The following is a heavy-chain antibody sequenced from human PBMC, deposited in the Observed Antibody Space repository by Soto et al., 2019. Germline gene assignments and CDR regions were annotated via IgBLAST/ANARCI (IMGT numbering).Heavy chain of an antibody. Sequence: SETLSLTCTVSGGSISSYYWSWIRQPPGKGLEWIGYIYYSGSTNYNPSLKSRVTISVDTSKNQFSLKLSSVTAADTAVYYCARDQYSGSGYYPTLAFDIWGQGTMVTVSS. D-gene: IGHD3-22*01. J-gene: IGHJ3*02. CDR3: ARDQYSGSGYYPTLAFDI. CDR2: IYYSGST. V-gene: IGHV4-59*01. CDR1: GGSISSYY.